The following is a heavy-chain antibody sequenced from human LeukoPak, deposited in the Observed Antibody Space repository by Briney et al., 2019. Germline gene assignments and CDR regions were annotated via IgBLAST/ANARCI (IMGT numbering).Heavy chain of an antibody. CDR1: GFIFSSYG. V-gene: IGHV3-23*01. CDR2: ISGSGGST. J-gene: IGHJ4*01. Sequence: GGTLRLSCAASGFIFSSYGMSWVRQAPGKGLEWVSGISGSGGSTYCADSVKGRFTIFRDNAKDSVYLQMNSLRAEDSATYYCVREGFYFFDFWGQGTLVTVSS. CDR3: VREGFYFFDF.